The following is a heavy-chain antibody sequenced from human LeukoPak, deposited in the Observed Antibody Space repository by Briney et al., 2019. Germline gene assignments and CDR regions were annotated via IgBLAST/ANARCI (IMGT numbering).Heavy chain of an antibody. CDR2: ISSSSDTI. Sequence: PGGSLRPSCAASGFTFSTYSMNWVRQAPGKGLEWVSYISSSSDTIYYADSVEGRFTISRDNAKNSLFLQMNSLRAEDTAVYYCATTAPGYWGQGTLVTVSS. CDR1: GFTFSTYS. J-gene: IGHJ4*02. CDR3: ATTAPGY. V-gene: IGHV3-48*04. D-gene: IGHD6-25*01.